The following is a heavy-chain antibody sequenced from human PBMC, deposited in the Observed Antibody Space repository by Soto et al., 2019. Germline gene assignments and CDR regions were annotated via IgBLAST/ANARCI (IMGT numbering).Heavy chain of an antibody. CDR1: SASLGDHY. J-gene: IGHJ6*02. V-gene: IGHV4-34*01. Sequence: SETLSLTCAVFSASLGDHYWAWIRQSPDKGLEWIGEVHPSGSTDYHPPLNRRLTFYLDTPNNKPSLTVASVTAADTPVYFCARGKPSGYRFGPRNFFYYGLDVWCPGPRVTVS. CDR3: ARGKPSGYRFGPRNFFYYGLDV. D-gene: IGHD5-18*01. CDR2: VHPSGST.